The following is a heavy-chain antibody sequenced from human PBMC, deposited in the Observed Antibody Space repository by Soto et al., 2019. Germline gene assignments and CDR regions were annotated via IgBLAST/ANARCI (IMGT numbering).Heavy chain of an antibody. CDR1: GFTVTSKY. Sequence: DVQLVESGGGLVPPGGSLTLSCAGSGFTVTSKYMSWVRQAPGKGLEWVSLIQSGGSTFYADSVRGRFSISRDNSKNTLYLQMSSLRAEDTSVYYCARDVVHCGGGSCYGLPMDVWCKGTTFTVSS. J-gene: IGHJ6*03. V-gene: IGHV3-66*01. D-gene: IGHD2-15*01. CDR3: ARDVVHCGGGSCYGLPMDV. CDR2: IQSGGST.